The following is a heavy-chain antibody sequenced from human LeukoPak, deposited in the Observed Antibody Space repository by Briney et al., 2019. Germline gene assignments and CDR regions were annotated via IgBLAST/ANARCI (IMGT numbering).Heavy chain of an antibody. D-gene: IGHD5-18*01. CDR2: INPSGGST. V-gene: IGHV1-46*01. J-gene: IGHJ4*02. Sequence: ASVKVSCKASGYTFTSYYMHWVRQAPRQGLEWMGIINPSGGSTSYAQKFQGRVTMTRDTSTSTVYMELSSLRSEDTAVYYCARRGYSYGFDYWGQGTLVTVSS. CDR3: ARRGYSYGFDY. CDR1: GYTFTSYY.